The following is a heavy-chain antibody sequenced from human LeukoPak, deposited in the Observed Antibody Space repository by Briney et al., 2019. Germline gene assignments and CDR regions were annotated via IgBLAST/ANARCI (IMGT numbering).Heavy chain of an antibody. D-gene: IGHD1-26*01. J-gene: IGHJ4*02. CDR3: ARGDIVGATTTPFDY. CDR2: IWYDGSNQ. CDR1: GFIVSSNY. V-gene: IGHV3-33*08. Sequence: HPGGSLRLSCAASGFIVSSNYMSWVRQAPGKGLEWVAVIWYDGSNQYYADSVKGRFTISRDNSKNTLYLQMNSLRAEDTAVYYCARGDIVGATTTPFDYWGQGTLVTVSS.